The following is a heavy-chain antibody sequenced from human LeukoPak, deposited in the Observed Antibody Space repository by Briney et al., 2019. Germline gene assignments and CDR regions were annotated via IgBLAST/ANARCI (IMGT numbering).Heavy chain of an antibody. Sequence: ASVKVSCKASGYTFTSYYMHWVRQAPGQGLEWMGIINPSGGSTSYAQKFQGRVTMTRDMSTSTVYMELSSLRSEDTAVYYCARDYQFGLVGSYWYFDLWGRGTLVTVSS. D-gene: IGHD3/OR15-3a*01. V-gene: IGHV1-46*01. CDR2: INPSGGST. CDR1: GYTFTSYY. J-gene: IGHJ2*01. CDR3: ARDYQFGLVGSYWYFDL.